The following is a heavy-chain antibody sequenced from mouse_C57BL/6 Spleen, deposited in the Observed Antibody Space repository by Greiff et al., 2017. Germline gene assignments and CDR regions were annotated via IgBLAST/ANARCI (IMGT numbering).Heavy chain of an antibody. D-gene: IGHD4-1*01. Sequence: EVKVVESGGGLVQPGGSLKLSCAASGFTFSDYGMAWVRQAPRKGPEWVAFISNLAYSIYYADTVTGRFTISRENAKNTLYLEMSSLRSDDTAMDYCARTGKGHYFAYRGQSTTLTVSS. J-gene: IGHJ2*01. CDR2: ISNLAYSI. V-gene: IGHV5-15*01. CDR1: GFTFSDYG. CDR3: ARTGKGHYFAY.